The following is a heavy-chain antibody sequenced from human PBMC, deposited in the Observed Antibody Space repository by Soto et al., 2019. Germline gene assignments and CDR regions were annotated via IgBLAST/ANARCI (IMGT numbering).Heavy chain of an antibody. D-gene: IGHD3-3*01. CDR3: AKVGKYYDFWSGYSGPYYMDV. V-gene: IGHV3-23*01. CDR1: GFTFSSYA. Sequence: GGSLRLSCAASGFTFSSYAMSWVRQAPGKGLEWVSAISGSGGSTYYADSVKGRFTISRDNSKNTLYLQMNSLRAEDTAVYYCAKVGKYYDFWSGYSGPYYMDVWGKGTTVTVSS. CDR2: ISGSGGST. J-gene: IGHJ6*03.